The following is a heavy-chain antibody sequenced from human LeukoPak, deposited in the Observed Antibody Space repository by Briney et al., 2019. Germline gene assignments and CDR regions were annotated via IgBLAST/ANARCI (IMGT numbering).Heavy chain of an antibody. J-gene: IGHJ6*03. V-gene: IGHV3-13*01. Sequence: GGSLRLSCAASGFTFSSFDMHWVRQPTGQGLEWVSTIGTASDTYYPGSVEGRFTLSRDNAKNSLYLQMNSLTAGDTAVYYCARGPHRGKYYYLHVWGKGTTVTVSS. D-gene: IGHD1-1*01. CDR1: GFTFSSFD. CDR2: IGTASDT. CDR3: ARGPHRGKYYYLHV.